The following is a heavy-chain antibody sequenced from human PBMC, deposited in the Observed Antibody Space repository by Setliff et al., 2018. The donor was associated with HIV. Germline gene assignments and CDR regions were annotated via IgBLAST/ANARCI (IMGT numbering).Heavy chain of an antibody. CDR3: AREVMGWFGNYFDN. Sequence: SVKVSCKASADTFSSYAISWVRQAPGQGLEWMGGIIPIFGTANYAQKFQGRVTTTADESTIIAYMELCSLRFDDTAVYYCAREVMGWFGNYFDNWGQGALVTVSS. J-gene: IGHJ4*02. D-gene: IGHD3-10*01. CDR1: ADTFSSYA. V-gene: IGHV1-69*13. CDR2: IIPIFGTA.